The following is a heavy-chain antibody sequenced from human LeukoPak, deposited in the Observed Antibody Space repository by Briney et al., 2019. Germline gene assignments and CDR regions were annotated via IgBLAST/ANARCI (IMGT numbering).Heavy chain of an antibody. CDR3: ARDLIWPSWGAFDI. D-gene: IGHD3-16*01. V-gene: IGHV4-30-4*01. Sequence: SQTLSLTCTVSGGSISSDDSYWSWIRQPPGKGLEYIGYIYSSGSTDYNPSLKSRVTISADTSKNQFSLRLRSVTAADTAVYYCARDLIWPSWGAFDIWGQGIMVTVSS. J-gene: IGHJ3*02. CDR1: GGSISSDDSY. CDR2: IYSSGST.